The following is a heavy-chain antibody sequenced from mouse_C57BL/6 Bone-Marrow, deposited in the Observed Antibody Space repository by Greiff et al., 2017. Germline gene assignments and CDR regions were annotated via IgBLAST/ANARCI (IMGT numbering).Heavy chain of an antibody. CDR1: GFTFSSYA. J-gene: IGHJ1*03. D-gene: IGHD1-1*01. CDR3: AGDKSRYQYFDV. Sequence: DVHLVESGGGLVKPGGSLKLSCAASGFTFSSYAMSWVRQTPEKRLEWVATISDGGSYTYYPDNVKGRFTISRDNAKNNLYLQMSHLKSEETAMYYCAGDKSRYQYFDVWGTGTTVTVAS. CDR2: ISDGGSYT. V-gene: IGHV5-4*01.